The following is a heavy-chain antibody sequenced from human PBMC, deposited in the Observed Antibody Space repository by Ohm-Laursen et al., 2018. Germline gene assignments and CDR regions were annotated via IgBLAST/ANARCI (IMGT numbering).Heavy chain of an antibody. CDR2: ISGSGGST. V-gene: IGHV3-23*01. J-gene: IGHJ4*02. Sequence: SLRLSCAATGFTFSSYAMSWVRQAPGKGLEWVSAISGSGGSTYYADSVKGRFTISRDNSKNTLYLQMNSLRAEDTALYYCAKRLWDVRSESFDYWGQGTRVTVSS. CDR1: GFTFSSYA. CDR3: AKRLWDVRSESFDY. D-gene: IGHD1-26*01.